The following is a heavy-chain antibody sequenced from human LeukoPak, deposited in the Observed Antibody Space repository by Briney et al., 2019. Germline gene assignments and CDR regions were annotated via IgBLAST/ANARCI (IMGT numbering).Heavy chain of an antibody. Sequence: PSETLSLTCTVSGGSISNYYWSWIRQPPGEGLEWIGYIYFSGTTKYNPSLKSRVTISVDTSKSQFSLKLSPVTAADTAVYYCARGRWELPYWGQGTLVTVSS. D-gene: IGHD1-26*01. CDR1: GGSISNYY. CDR2: IYFSGTT. V-gene: IGHV4-59*12. CDR3: ARGRWELPY. J-gene: IGHJ4*02.